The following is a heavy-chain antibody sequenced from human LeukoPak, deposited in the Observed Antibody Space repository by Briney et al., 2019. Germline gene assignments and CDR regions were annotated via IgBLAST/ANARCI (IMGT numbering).Heavy chain of an antibody. CDR3: ARSRERWLQLLIDY. CDR2: IYHSGST. CDR1: GYSISSGYY. J-gene: IGHJ4*02. V-gene: IGHV4-38-2*01. Sequence: SETLSLTCAVSGYSISSGYYWGWLRQPPGKGVEWIGSIYHSGSTYYDPSLKSRVTISVDTSKNQFSLKLSSVTAADTAVYYCARSRERWLQLLIDYWGQGTLVTVSS. D-gene: IGHD5-24*01.